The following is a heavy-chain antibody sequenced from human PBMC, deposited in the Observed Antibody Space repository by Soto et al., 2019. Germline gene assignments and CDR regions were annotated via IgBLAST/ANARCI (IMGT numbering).Heavy chain of an antibody. CDR3: AAGDYIWGTPQAFDI. J-gene: IGHJ3*02. CDR1: GGTFSSYA. D-gene: IGHD3-16*01. V-gene: IGHV1-58*02. CDR2: IVVGSGNT. Sequence: GASVKVSCKASGGTFSSYAISWVRQAPGQRLEWIGWIVVGSGNTNYAQKFQERVTITRDMSTSTAYMELSSLRSEDTAVYYCAAGDYIWGTPQAFDIWGQGTMVTVSS.